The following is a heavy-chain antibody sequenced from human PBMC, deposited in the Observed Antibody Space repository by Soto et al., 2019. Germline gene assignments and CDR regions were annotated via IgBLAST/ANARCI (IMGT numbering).Heavy chain of an antibody. D-gene: IGHD3-10*01. CDR1: GGTFNSYG. CDR2: IIPLYGTV. CDR3: ARVRVIRGVIPSHFGL. V-gene: IGHV1-69*06. Sequence: QDHLAQSGAEVNKPGSSVTVSCRATGGTFNSYGISWVRQAPGRGLDWMGVIIPLYGTVNYAQKFQGRVSITADKSTSTAYMDLSSLRSDDTAVYYCARVRVIRGVIPSHFGLWGQGTLVTVSS. J-gene: IGHJ4*02.